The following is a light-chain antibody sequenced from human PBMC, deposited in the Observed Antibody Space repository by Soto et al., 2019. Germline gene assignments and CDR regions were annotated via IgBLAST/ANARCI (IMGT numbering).Light chain of an antibody. J-gene: IGKJ3*01. CDR2: AAS. V-gene: IGKV1-9*01. CDR3: QQLNSYPLT. CDR1: QGISSY. Sequence: DIQLTQSPSFLSASVGDRFTITCRASQGISSYLGWYQQKPGKAPKLLTYAASTLESGVPSRFSGSGSGTEFTLTISSLQPEDFATYYCQQLNSYPLTFGPGTKVDIK.